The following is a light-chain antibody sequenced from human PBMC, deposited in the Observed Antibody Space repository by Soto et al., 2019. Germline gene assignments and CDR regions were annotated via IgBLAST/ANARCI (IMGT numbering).Light chain of an antibody. CDR2: LNSDGSH. Sequence: QSVLTQSPSASASLGASVKLTCTLSSGHSSYAIAWHQQQPEKGPRYLMKLNSDGSHNKGDGIPDRFSGSSSGAERYLTISSLQSEDEADYYCQTWGTGAHLLFGGGTKVTVL. V-gene: IGLV4-69*01. CDR3: QTWGTGAHLL. J-gene: IGLJ2*01. CDR1: SGHSSYA.